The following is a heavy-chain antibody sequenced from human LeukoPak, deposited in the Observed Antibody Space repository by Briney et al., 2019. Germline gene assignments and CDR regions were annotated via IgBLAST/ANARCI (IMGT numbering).Heavy chain of an antibody. D-gene: IGHD6-13*01. CDR2: VIPIFGPA. V-gene: IGHV1-69*13. CDR1: GGTFNSYA. CDR3: ARDRGYSSSWWHGGRPWLPFDY. Sequence: SVTVSCTDSGGTFNSYAISWVRLAPGPGLEWMGGVIPIFGPANYAQKFQGRVTITADESTSTAYMELSSLRSEDTAVYYCARDRGYSSSWWHGGRPWLPFDYWGQGTLVTVSS. J-gene: IGHJ4*02.